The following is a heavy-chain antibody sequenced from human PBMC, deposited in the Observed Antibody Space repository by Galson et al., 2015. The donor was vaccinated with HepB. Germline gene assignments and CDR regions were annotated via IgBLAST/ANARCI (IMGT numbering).Heavy chain of an antibody. CDR2: IIPILGIA. V-gene: IGHV1-69*10. CDR1: GGTFSSYA. D-gene: IGHD4-11*01. J-gene: IGHJ6*03. Sequence: SVKVSCKASGGTFSSYAISWVRQAPGQGLEWMGGIIPILGIANYAQKFQGRVTITADKSTSTAYMELSSLRSEDTAVYYCASEANSNYGLYYYMDVWGKGTTVTVSS. CDR3: ASEANSNYGLYYYMDV.